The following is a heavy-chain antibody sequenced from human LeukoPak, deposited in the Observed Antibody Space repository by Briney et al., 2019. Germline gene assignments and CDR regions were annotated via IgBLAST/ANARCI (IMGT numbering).Heavy chain of an antibody. CDR1: GFTFSDHY. CDR2: IRNKANSYTT. J-gene: IGHJ4*02. Sequence: GGSLRLSCAASGFTFSDHYMDWVRQAPGKGLEWVGRIRNKANSYTTQYAASVNGRFTISRDDSKNSLYLHMNSLKTEDTAVYSCARVRLGAPTRVFDYWGQGSLVTVSS. D-gene: IGHD1-26*01. CDR3: ARVRLGAPTRVFDY. V-gene: IGHV3-72*01.